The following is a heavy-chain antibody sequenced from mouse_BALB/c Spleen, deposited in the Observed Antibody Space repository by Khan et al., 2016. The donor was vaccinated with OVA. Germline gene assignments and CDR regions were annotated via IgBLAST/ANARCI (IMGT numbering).Heavy chain of an antibody. CDR3: CRSYDSWAMDY. CDR2: VTYSGNT. CDR1: GDSITSGF. Sequence: VQLKQSGPSLVKPSQTLSLTCSVTGDSITSGFWNWIRKFPGNKFEYMGYVTYSGNTYYNPSLKSRISITRDTSKSQYYLQLNSVTTEDTATYFCCRSYDSWAMDYWGKGTLVTVAA. D-gene: IGHD2-12*01. J-gene: IGHJ4*01. V-gene: IGHV3-8*02.